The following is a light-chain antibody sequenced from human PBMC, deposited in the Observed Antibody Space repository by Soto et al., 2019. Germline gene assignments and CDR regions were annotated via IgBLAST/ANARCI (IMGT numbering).Light chain of an antibody. Sequence: EILLTQSPGTLSLSPGERATLSCRASHSVTSAYLAWYQQKPGQAPRLLIYGASSRATGIPDRFSGSGSGTDFTLTISRLEPEDFAVYYCQQYSSSPLTFGGGTKVEIK. J-gene: IGKJ4*01. CDR1: HSVTSAY. CDR3: QQYSSSPLT. V-gene: IGKV3-20*01. CDR2: GAS.